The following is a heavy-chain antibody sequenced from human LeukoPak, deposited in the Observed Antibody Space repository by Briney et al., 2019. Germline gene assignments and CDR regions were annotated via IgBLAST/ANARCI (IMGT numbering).Heavy chain of an antibody. D-gene: IGHD6-19*01. J-gene: IGHJ4*02. V-gene: IGHV3-33*06. CDR3: AKDTGYSSGWPDY. CDR2: IWYDGSNK. Sequence: GGSLRLSCAASGFTFSSYGMHWVRQAPGKGLEWVAVIWYDGSNKYYADSVKGRFTISRDNSKNTLYLQMNSLRAEDTAVYYCAKDTGYSSGWPDYWGQGTLVTVSS. CDR1: GFTFSSYG.